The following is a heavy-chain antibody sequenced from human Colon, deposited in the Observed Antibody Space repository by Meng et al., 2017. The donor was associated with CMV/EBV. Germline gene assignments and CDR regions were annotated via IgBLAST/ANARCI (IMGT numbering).Heavy chain of an antibody. D-gene: IGHD1-1*01. CDR1: GFTFGDYV. V-gene: IGHV3-49*04. Sequence: GGSLRLSCTGSGFTFGDYVMSWVRQTPGKGLEWVGFIRSKSYGGTTEYAASVKDRFTISRDDSKSIAYLQMNSLKTEDTAVYYCSSHNYNYHWGQGTLVTVSS. CDR2: IRSKSYGGTT. J-gene: IGHJ5*02. CDR3: SSHNYNYH.